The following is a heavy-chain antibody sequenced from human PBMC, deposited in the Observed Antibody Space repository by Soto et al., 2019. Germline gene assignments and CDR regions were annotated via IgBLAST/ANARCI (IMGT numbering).Heavy chain of an antibody. Sequence: EVQLVESGGGLVQPGGSLRLSCAASGFTFSSYAMHWVRQAPGKGLEYVSAISSNGGSTYYANSVKGRFTISRDNSKNTLYLQMGSLRAEDMAVYYCASGSSGSNFDYWGQGTLVTVSS. J-gene: IGHJ4*02. CDR2: ISSNGGST. CDR3: ASGSSGSNFDY. CDR1: GFTFSSYA. V-gene: IGHV3-64*01. D-gene: IGHD6-19*01.